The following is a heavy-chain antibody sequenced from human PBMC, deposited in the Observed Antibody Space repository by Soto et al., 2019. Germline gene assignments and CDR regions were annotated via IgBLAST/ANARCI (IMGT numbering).Heavy chain of an antibody. CDR1: GYIFTDYD. CDR3: ARGIKYGDSTTEGGVVVDTVTVIDITNPFKSLL. V-gene: IGHV1-8*01. Sequence: GASVKVSCKASGYIFTDYDINWVRQATGQGLEYLGWINPNSGNTGYVQKFKGRVTMTRNTSINTAYMELNSLRSEDTAVYYCARGIKYGDSTTEGGVVVDTVTVIDITNPFKSLLWG. D-gene: IGHD4-17*01. CDR2: INPNSGNT. J-gene: IGHJ2*01.